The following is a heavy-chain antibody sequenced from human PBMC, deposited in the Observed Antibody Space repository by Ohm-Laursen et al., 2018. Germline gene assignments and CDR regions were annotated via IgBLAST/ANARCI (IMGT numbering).Heavy chain of an antibody. V-gene: IGHV3-23*01. CDR3: AKDWRYYDSSGLVDY. CDR1: GFAFSNYA. J-gene: IGHJ4*02. D-gene: IGHD3-22*01. Sequence: GSLRLSCAASGFAFSNYALNWVRQAPGKGLEWVSAISGSGGSTYYADSVKGRFTISRDNSKNTLYLQMNSLRAEDTAVYYCAKDWRYYDSSGLVDYWGQGTLVTVSS. CDR2: ISGSGGST.